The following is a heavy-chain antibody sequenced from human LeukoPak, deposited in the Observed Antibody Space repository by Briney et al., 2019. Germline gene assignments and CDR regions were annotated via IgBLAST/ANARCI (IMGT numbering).Heavy chain of an antibody. CDR1: GGSISSSSYY. D-gene: IGHD4-23*01. CDR3: AGDHGGNFNI. J-gene: IGHJ3*02. V-gene: IGHV4-39*07. Sequence: SETLSLTCTVSGGSISSSSYYWGWIRQPPGKGLEWIGSIYYSGSTYYDPSLKSRVTISVDTSKNQFSLKLSSVPAADTAVYYCAGDHGGNFNIWGQGTMVTVSS. CDR2: IYYSGST.